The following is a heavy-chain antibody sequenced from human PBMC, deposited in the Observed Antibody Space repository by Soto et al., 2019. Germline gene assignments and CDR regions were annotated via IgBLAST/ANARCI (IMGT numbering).Heavy chain of an antibody. CDR1: GGSISSSSYY. CDR2: IYYSGST. V-gene: IGHV4-39*01. J-gene: IGHJ6*02. D-gene: IGHD6-13*01. CDR3: ATHSLIAAAGPGRYDYYGMAV. Sequence: QLQLQESGPGLVKPSETLSLTCTVSGGSISSSSYYWGWIRQPPGKGLEWIGSIYYSGSTYYNPSLKSRVPTPVNTSKXXYXLXXSSVTAADTAVYFCATHSLIAAAGPGRYDYYGMAVWGPGTKVTVSS.